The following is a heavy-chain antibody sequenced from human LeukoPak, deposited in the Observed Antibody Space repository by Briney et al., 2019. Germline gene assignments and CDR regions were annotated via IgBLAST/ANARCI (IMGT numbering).Heavy chain of an antibody. D-gene: IGHD2-2*01. CDR2: IIPIFGTA. Sequence: GASVKVSCKASGGTFSSYAISWVRQAPGQGLEWMGGIIPIFGTANYAQKFQGRVTITADESTSTAYMELSSLRSEDTAVYYCARSFTVVPAATPWDYYYMDVWGKGTTVTVSS. V-gene: IGHV1-69*13. J-gene: IGHJ6*03. CDR1: GGTFSSYA. CDR3: ARSFTVVPAATPWDYYYMDV.